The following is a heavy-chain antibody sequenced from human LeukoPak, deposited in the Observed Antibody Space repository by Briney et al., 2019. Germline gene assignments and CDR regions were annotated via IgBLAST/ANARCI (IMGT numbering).Heavy chain of an antibody. J-gene: IGHJ3*01. Sequence: GGSLKLSCAASGFTFSSYAMSRVRQAPGEGLEWVSAISGSGGSTYYADSVKGRFTISRDNSKNTLYLQMNSLRAEDTAVYYCAKEGYSYGYGALDLWGQGTMVTVSS. CDR3: AKEGYSYGYGALDL. CDR2: ISGSGGST. CDR1: GFTFSSYA. D-gene: IGHD5-18*01. V-gene: IGHV3-23*01.